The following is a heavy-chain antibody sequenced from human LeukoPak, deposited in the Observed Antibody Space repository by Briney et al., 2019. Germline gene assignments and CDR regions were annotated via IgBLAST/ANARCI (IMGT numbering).Heavy chain of an antibody. Sequence: PGGSLRLSCAASGFTFSSYSMNWVRQAPGKGLEWVSSISSSSSYIYYADSVKGRFTISRDNAKNSLYLQMNRLRAEDTAVYYCTRDSDHVRDYWGQGTLVTVSS. V-gene: IGHV3-21*04. J-gene: IGHJ4*02. CDR3: TRDSDHVRDY. D-gene: IGHD3-10*01. CDR2: ISSSSSYI. CDR1: GFTFSSYS.